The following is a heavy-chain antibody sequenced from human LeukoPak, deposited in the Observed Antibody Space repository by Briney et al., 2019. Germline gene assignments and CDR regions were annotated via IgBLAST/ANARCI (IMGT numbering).Heavy chain of an antibody. CDR3: ARGSRGYIYGTRRSRFDY. V-gene: IGHV4-34*01. D-gene: IGHD5-18*01. Sequence: PSETLSLTCAVYGGSLSGYYWSWIREPPGKGLECMGEINHSGSTNYNPSLKSRVTISVDTSKNQFSLKLSSVTAADTAVYDCARGSRGYIYGTRRSRFDYWGQGTLVTVSS. J-gene: IGHJ4*02. CDR2: INHSGST. CDR1: GGSLSGYY.